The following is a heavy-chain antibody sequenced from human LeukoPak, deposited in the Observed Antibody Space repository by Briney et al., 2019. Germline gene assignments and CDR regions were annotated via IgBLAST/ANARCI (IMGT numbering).Heavy chain of an antibody. CDR3: ARVLGYLSAFDI. CDR1: GFTFSTYE. D-gene: IGHD5-18*01. V-gene: IGHV3-48*03. J-gene: IGHJ3*02. CDR2: ISNSGNPI. Sequence: GGSLRLPCVASGFTFSTYEVNWVRQAPGKGLEWVSYISNSGNPIYYADSVKGRFTISRDNAKNSLYLQMNSLRAEDTAVYYCARVLGYLSAFDIWGQGTMVTVSP.